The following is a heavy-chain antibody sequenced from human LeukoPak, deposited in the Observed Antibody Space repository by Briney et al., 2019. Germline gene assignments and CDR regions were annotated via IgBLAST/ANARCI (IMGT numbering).Heavy chain of an antibody. J-gene: IGHJ3*02. CDR3: ARAPYEKGAFDI. Sequence: RASVKVSCKASGGTFSSYAISWVRQAPGQGLEWMGGIIPIFGTANYAQKFQGRVTITADESTSTAYMELSSLRSEDTAVYYCARAPYEKGAFDIWGQGTMVTVSS. CDR1: GGTFSSYA. D-gene: IGHD5-12*01. V-gene: IGHV1-69*01. CDR2: IIPIFGTA.